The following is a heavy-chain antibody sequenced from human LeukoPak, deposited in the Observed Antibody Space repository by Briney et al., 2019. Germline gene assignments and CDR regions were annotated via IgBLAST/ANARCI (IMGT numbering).Heavy chain of an antibody. J-gene: IGHJ4*02. CDR3: AKSPRIVVVAAATYFDS. V-gene: IGHV3-23*01. CDR1: GFTFSSYA. CDR2: ISGSAVGT. Sequence: PGGSLRLSCAASGFTFSSYAMSWVRQAPGEGLEWVSAISGSAVGTSYADSVKGRFTISRDNSKNTLYLQMNSLRAEDTAAYYCAKSPRIVVVAAATYFDSWGQGTLVTVSS. D-gene: IGHD2-15*01.